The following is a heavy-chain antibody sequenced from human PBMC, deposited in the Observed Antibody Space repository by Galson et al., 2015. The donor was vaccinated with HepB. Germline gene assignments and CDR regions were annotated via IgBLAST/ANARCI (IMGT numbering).Heavy chain of an antibody. D-gene: IGHD2-15*01. V-gene: IGHV1-18*01. CDR1: GYTFIMYG. CDR2: ISADNGHT. CDR3: ARVVCSGDECYSADY. Sequence: SVKVSCKASGYTFIMYGIGWVRQAPGQGLEWMGWISADNGHTNYEQKFQGRVSMTTYTSTSTAYMELKSLRSDDTAVYYCARVVCSGDECYSADYWGQGSLVTVSS. J-gene: IGHJ4*02.